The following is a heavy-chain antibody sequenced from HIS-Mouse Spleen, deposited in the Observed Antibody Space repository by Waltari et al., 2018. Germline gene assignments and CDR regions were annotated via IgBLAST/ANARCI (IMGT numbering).Heavy chain of an antibody. CDR2: IYYSGST. CDR3: AREIPYSSSWYDWYFDL. CDR1: GGSISSSSYY. Sequence: QLQLQESGPGLVKPSETLSLTCTVSGGSISSSSYYWGWTRQPPGKGLEWSGSIYYSGSTYYNPSLKSRVTISVDTSKNQFSLKLSSVTAADTAVYYCAREIPYSSSWYDWYFDLWGRDTLVTVSS. V-gene: IGHV4-39*07. J-gene: IGHJ2*01. D-gene: IGHD6-13*01.